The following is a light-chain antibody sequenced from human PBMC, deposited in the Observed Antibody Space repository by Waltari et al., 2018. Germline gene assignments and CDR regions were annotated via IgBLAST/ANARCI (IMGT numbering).Light chain of an antibody. V-gene: IGLV2-23*01. CDR3: CSYAGIGTLT. J-gene: IGLJ3*02. CDR1: RRDIGGYNL. CDR2: EGN. Sequence: QSALTQPASVSGSPGQSITISCTGTRRDIGGYNLVSWYQHHPGKAPKIIIYEGNKRPSGVSYRFSGSKSGNTASLTISGLHTEDEADYYCCSYAGIGTLTFGGGTRVTVL.